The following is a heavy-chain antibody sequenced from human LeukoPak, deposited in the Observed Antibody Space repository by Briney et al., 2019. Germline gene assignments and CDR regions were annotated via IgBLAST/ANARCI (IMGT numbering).Heavy chain of an antibody. D-gene: IGHD4-17*01. CDR1: VYTFTSYV. J-gene: IGHJ3*02. Sequence: ASVKVSSKASVYTFTSYVISWGRQSPGQGLEWMGWISAYNGNTNYAHKLQGRVTMTTDTSTSTAYMELRSLRSDDTAVYYCARAYYGDDPDDAFDIWGQRAMVTVSS. V-gene: IGHV1-18*01. CDR2: ISAYNGNT. CDR3: ARAYYGDDPDDAFDI.